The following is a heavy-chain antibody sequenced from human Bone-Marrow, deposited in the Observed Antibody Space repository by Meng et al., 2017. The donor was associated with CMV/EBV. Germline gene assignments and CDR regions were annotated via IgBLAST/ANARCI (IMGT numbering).Heavy chain of an antibody. CDR2: INSDGSST. Sequence: GESLKISCAASGFTFSSYWMHWVRQAPGKGLVWVSRINSDGSSTTYADSVKGRFTISRDNAKNTLYLQMNSLRAEDTAVYYCTLFDYWGQGTLVTVSS. CDR1: GFTFSSYW. V-gene: IGHV3-74*03. CDR3: TLFDY. J-gene: IGHJ4*02.